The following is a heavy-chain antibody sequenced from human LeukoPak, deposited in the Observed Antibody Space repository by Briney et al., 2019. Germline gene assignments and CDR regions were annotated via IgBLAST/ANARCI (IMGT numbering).Heavy chain of an antibody. Sequence: SVKVSCKASGGTFSIYAISWVRQAPGQGLEWMGGIIPIFGTANYAQKFQGRVTITADESTSTAYMELSSLRSEDTAVYYCARAQTPGYSYGLLNYYYMDVWGKGTTVTVS. CDR2: IIPIFGTA. CDR1: GGTFSIYA. D-gene: IGHD5-18*01. V-gene: IGHV1-69*01. CDR3: ARAQTPGYSYGLLNYYYMDV. J-gene: IGHJ6*03.